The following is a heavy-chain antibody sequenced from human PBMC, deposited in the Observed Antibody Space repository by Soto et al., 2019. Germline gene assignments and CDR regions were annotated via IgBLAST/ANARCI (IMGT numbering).Heavy chain of an antibody. Sequence: EVQLLESGGGLVQPGGSLRLSCAASGFTFRSYAMSWVRQAPGKGLEWVSAIGGSGDSTFYADSVKGRFTISRDNSKNTLYLQMNSLRAEDTAVYYCAKGMSGSYSYNWFEPWGQGTLVTVSS. CDR1: GFTFRSYA. CDR2: IGGSGDST. CDR3: AKGMSGSYSYNWFEP. D-gene: IGHD1-26*01. J-gene: IGHJ5*02. V-gene: IGHV3-23*01.